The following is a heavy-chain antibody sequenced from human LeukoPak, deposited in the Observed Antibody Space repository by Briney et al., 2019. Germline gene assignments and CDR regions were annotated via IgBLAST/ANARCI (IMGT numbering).Heavy chain of an antibody. CDR1: GYTFTSYG. CDR3: ARGAKFRSYGSGTYYTSLPFDP. CDR2: INTGNGNT. D-gene: IGHD3-10*01. J-gene: IGHJ5*02. Sequence: AAVKVSCKASGYTFTSYGISWVRQAPGQGLEWMGWINTGNGNTKYSQEFQGRVTITRDTSASTAYMELSSLRSEDMAVYYCARGAKFRSYGSGTYYTSLPFDPWGQGTLVTVSS. V-gene: IGHV1-3*03.